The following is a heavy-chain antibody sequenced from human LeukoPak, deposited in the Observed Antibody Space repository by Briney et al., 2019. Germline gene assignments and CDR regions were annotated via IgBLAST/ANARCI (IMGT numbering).Heavy chain of an antibody. J-gene: IGHJ4*02. Sequence: GGSLRLSGAASGFTFSIYDMNWVRQAPGKGLEWVSSISTTSTYIYYTDSVRGRFTISRDNAQNSLYLQLNSLRAEDTAVYYCARNSRIYRRIEEDYFDYWGQGTLVTVSS. CDR1: GFTFSIYD. V-gene: IGHV3-21*06. CDR2: ISTTSTYI. D-gene: IGHD1-26*01. CDR3: ARNSRIYRRIEEDYFDY.